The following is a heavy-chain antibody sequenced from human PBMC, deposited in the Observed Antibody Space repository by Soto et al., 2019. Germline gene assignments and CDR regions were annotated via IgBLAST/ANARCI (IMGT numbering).Heavy chain of an antibody. CDR2: ISYDGSNK. CDR1: GFTFSSYG. V-gene: IGHV3-30*18. Sequence: GGSLRLSCAASGFTFSSYGMHWVRQAPGKGLEWVAVISYDGSNKYYADSVKGRFTISRDNSKNTLYLQMNSLRAEDTAVYYCAKGPGITMIPLDYWGQGTLVTVSS. D-gene: IGHD3-22*01. J-gene: IGHJ4*02. CDR3: AKGPGITMIPLDY.